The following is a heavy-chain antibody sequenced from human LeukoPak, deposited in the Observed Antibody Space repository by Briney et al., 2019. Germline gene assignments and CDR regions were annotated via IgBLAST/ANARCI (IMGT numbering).Heavy chain of an antibody. V-gene: IGHV3-9*01. CDR3: ANLAYTDY. D-gene: IGHD3-3*02. CDR1: GFTFDDYA. CDR2: ISWNSGTK. Sequence: GGSLRLSCAASGFTFDDYAMHWVRHAPGKGLEWVSGISWNSGTKGYADSVKGRFTISRDNAKNSLYLQMNSLRAEDTALYYCANLAYTDYWGQGTLVTVSS. J-gene: IGHJ4*02.